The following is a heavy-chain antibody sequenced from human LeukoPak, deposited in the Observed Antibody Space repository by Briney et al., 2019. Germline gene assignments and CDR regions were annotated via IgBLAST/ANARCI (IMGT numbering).Heavy chain of an antibody. V-gene: IGHV4-59*01. J-gene: IGHJ3*02. CDR1: GGSISSYH. CDR3: ARVVVTAMPDAFNI. Sequence: SETLSLTCIVSGGSISSYHWSWIRQPPGKGLEWIGYIYYSGGTEYNPSLKSRVSISVDTSKNQFSLKLRSVTAADTAVYYCARVVVTAMPDAFNIWGLGTLVTVSS. CDR2: IYYSGGT. D-gene: IGHD2-21*02.